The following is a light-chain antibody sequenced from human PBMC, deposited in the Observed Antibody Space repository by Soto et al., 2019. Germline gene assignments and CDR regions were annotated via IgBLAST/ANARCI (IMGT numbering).Light chain of an antibody. CDR1: QRVSSSY. CDR2: GAY. V-gene: IGKV3-20*01. Sequence: EIVLTQSPGTLSLSPGERATLSCRARQRVSSSYLAWYQQKPGQAPRLLIYGAYSRATGIPDRFSGSGSGTDFTLNISLLEPEDFAVYYCQQYGSSPPKLTLGGGTKAEIK. J-gene: IGKJ4*01. CDR3: QQYGSSPPKLT.